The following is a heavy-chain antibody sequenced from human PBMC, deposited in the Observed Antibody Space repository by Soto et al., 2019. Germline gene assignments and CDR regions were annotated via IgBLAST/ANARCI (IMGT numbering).Heavy chain of an antibody. CDR2: IKSITDGGTT. D-gene: IGHD2-2*01. V-gene: IGHV3-15*01. J-gene: IGHJ6*02. CDR3: TTDSADIVVVPATFGMDV. CDR1: GITFSNAW. Sequence: GGSLRLSCAASGITFSNAWMTWVRQAPGKGLERVGRIKSITDGGTTDYAAPVKGRFTISRDDSKDTLYLQMNNLRTEDTAVYHCTTDSADIVVVPATFGMDVWGQGTTVTSP.